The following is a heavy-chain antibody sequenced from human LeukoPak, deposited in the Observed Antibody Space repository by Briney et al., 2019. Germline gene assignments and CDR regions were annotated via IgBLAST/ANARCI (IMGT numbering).Heavy chain of an antibody. Sequence: PGRSLRLSCAASGFTFSSYGMHWVRQAPGKGLEWVAVISYDGSNKYYADSVKGRFTISRDNSKNTLYLQMNSLRAEDTAVYYCAKDSILTSGFDPWGQGTLVTVSS. D-gene: IGHD2-15*01. CDR2: ISYDGSNK. CDR3: AKDSILTSGFDP. V-gene: IGHV3-30*18. CDR1: GFTFSSYG. J-gene: IGHJ5*02.